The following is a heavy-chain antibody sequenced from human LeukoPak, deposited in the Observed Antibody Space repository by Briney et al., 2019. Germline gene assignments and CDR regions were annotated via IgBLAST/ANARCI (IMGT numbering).Heavy chain of an antibody. V-gene: IGHV1-69*04. CDR2: IIPILGIA. CDR3: ARYYYDSSGYYPTHFDY. CDR1: GGTFSSYA. D-gene: IGHD3-22*01. J-gene: IGHJ4*02. Sequence: SVEVSCKASGGTFSSYAISWVRQAPGQGLEWMGRIIPILGIANYAQKFQGRVTITADKSTSTAYMELSSLRSEDTAVYYCARYYYDSSGYYPTHFDYWGQGTLVTVSS.